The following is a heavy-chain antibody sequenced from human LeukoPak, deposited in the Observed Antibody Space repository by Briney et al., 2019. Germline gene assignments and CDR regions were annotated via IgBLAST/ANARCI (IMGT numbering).Heavy chain of an antibody. Sequence: GASVKVSCKSSAYTFTSYDINWVRQATAQGFEWMGWMNPNSGNTGYAQKFQGRVTMTRNTSISTAYMELSRLRSEDTAVYCCARRDEGEDYWGQGTLVTVSS. V-gene: IGHV1-8*01. CDR2: MNPNSGNT. J-gene: IGHJ4*02. CDR3: ARRDEGEDY. D-gene: IGHD3-16*01. CDR1: AYTFTSYD.